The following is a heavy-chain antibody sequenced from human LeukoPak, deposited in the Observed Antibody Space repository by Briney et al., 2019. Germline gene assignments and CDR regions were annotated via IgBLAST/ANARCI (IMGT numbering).Heavy chain of an antibody. CDR2: ISSTSGTI. Sequence: PGGSLRLSCAASGFTFSSYGMNWVRQAPGQGLEWVSYISSTSGTIYYADSVKGRFTISRDNAKTSLYLQMDSLRDEDTAVYYCASDLWGTSGYRFDYWGQGTLVTVSS. CDR3: ASDLWGTSGYRFDY. V-gene: IGHV3-48*02. CDR1: GFTFSSYG. J-gene: IGHJ4*02. D-gene: IGHD3-22*01.